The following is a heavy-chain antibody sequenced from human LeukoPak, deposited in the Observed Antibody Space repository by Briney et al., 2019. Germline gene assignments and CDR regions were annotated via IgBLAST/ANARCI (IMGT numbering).Heavy chain of an antibody. J-gene: IGHJ4*02. D-gene: IGHD3-22*01. CDR1: GYTFTSYG. Sequence: GASVKVSCKASGYTFTSYGISWVRQRPGQGLEWMGIINPSGGSTSYAQKFQGRVTMTRDTSTSTVYMELSSLRSEDTAVYYCARDYDSSGYLVIYDYWGQGTLVTVSS. V-gene: IGHV1-46*01. CDR3: ARDYDSSGYLVIYDY. CDR2: INPSGGST.